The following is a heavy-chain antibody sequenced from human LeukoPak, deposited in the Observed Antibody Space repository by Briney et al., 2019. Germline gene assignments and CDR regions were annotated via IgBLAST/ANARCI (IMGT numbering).Heavy chain of an antibody. CDR3: ARVGTFAFDI. CDR1: GGSISTYY. V-gene: IGHV4-59*01. J-gene: IGHJ3*02. Sequence: PSETLSLTCTVSGGSISTYYWSWIRQPPGKRLEWIGYVYYSGNTNYNPSLQSRVTISVDTSKNQFSLYLNSVTAADTALYYCARVGTFAFDIWGQGTMVTVSS. CDR2: VYYSGNT. D-gene: IGHD1-14*01.